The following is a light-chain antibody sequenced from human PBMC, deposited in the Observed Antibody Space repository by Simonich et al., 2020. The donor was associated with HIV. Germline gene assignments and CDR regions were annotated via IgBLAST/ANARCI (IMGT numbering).Light chain of an antibody. CDR2: DAS. CDR3: QQYYSTPPT. V-gene: IGKV1-33*01. CDR1: QDIRNY. Sequence: DIQMTQSPSSLSASVGNRVTITFQASQDIRNYLNWYQQKPGKAPKILIYDASNLETGVPSRFSGSGSGTDFTLTISSLQAEDGAVYYCQQYYSTPPTFGQGTKVEIK. J-gene: IGKJ1*01.